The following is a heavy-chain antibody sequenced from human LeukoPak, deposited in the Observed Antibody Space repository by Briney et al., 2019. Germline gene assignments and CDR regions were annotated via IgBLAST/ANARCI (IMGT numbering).Heavy chain of an antibody. Sequence: GASVKVSCKASGYTFTSYYTHWVRQAPGQGLEWMGIINPSGGSTSYAQKFQGRVTMTRDTSTSTVYMELSSLRSEDTAVYYCASAGITIFGSGAFDIWGQGTMVTVSS. CDR1: GYTFTSYY. CDR3: ASAGITIFGSGAFDI. J-gene: IGHJ3*02. CDR2: INPSGGST. V-gene: IGHV1-46*01. D-gene: IGHD3-3*01.